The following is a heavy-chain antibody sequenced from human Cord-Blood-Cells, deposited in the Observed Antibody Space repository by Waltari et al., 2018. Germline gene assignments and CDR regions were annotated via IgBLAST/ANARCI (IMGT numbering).Heavy chain of an antibody. D-gene: IGHD5-12*01. V-gene: IGHV1-18*01. CDR2: ISAYNGNT. CDR1: GYPFPRYG. Sequence: QVQLVQSGAEVKKPGASVKVSCKASGYPFPRYGTSWVRQAPGQGIEWMGWISAYNGNTNYAQKLQGRVTMTTDTSTSTAYMELRSLRSDDTAVYYCARVATDYYFDYWGQGTLVTVSS. CDR3: ARVATDYYFDY. J-gene: IGHJ4*02.